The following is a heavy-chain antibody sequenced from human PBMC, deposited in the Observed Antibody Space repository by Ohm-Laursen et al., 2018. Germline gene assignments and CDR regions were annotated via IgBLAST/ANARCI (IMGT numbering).Heavy chain of an antibody. CDR3: ARDPVRGLTDY. Sequence: SLRLSCAAAGFTFSSYAMTWVRQAPGKGLDWVSGISGGGGGAYYADSVKGRFTISRDNAKNSLYLQMNSLRAEDTAVYHCARDPVRGLTDYWGQGTLVTVSS. CDR2: ISGGGGGA. V-gene: IGHV3-23*01. J-gene: IGHJ4*02. CDR1: GFTFSSYA. D-gene: IGHD3-16*01.